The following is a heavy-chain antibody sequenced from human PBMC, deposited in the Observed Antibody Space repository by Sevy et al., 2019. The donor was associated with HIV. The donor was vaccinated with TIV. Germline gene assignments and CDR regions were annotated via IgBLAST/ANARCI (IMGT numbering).Heavy chain of an antibody. V-gene: IGHV1-2*02. CDR2: INPNSGGT. CDR3: ARDLRSEGAFDI. Sequence: ASVKVSCKASGYTFTGYYMHWVRQAPGQGLEWMGWINPNSGGTNDAQKFQGRVTMTRDTSISTAYMELSRLRSDDTAVYYCARDLRSEGAFDIWGQGTMVTVSS. D-gene: IGHD3-10*01. CDR1: GYTFTGYY. J-gene: IGHJ3*02.